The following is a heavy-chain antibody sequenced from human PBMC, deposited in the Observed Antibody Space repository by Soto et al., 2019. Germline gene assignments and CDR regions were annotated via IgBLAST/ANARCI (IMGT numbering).Heavy chain of an antibody. D-gene: IGHD3-22*01. CDR3: ASSHYESSGYSGLDP. Sequence: SVKVSFKASGYTFTRYYIHWVRQAPGQGLEWMGIINPSGGSTSYAQKFQGRVTMTRDTRTVYMELNSLRSEDTAVYYCASSHYESSGYSGLDPWGQGTLVTVSS. J-gene: IGHJ5*02. V-gene: IGHV1-46*01. CDR1: GYTFTRYY. CDR2: INPSGGST.